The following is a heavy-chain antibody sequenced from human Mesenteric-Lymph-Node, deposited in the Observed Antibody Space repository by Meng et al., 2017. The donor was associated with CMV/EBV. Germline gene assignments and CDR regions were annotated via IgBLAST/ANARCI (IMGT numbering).Heavy chain of an antibody. Sequence: ASVKVSCKASGYTFTSYGISWVRQAPGQGLEWMGWISAYNGNTNYAQKFRGRVTMTRDTSISTAYLEVRRLTSDDTAVFYCARVVVGATYDYWGQGTLVTVSS. J-gene: IGHJ4*02. D-gene: IGHD1-26*01. CDR1: GYTFTSYG. V-gene: IGHV1-18*01. CDR2: ISAYNGNT. CDR3: ARVVVGATYDY.